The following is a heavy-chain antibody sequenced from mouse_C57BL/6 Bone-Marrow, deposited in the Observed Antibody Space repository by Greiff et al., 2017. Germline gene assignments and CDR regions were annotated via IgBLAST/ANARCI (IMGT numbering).Heavy chain of an antibody. J-gene: IGHJ4*01. Sequence: VQLKESGPELVKPGASVKLSCKASGYSFTDYNLNWVQQSNGKSLEWIGVINPNYGTTSSTQKFKGKATLSVDQSSSTAYMQLNRLTSEDSAVYYCARSYDYDYAMDYWGQGTSVTVSS. CDR2: INPNYGTT. CDR3: ARSYDYDYAMDY. V-gene: IGHV1-39*01. D-gene: IGHD2-4*01. CDR1: GYSFTDYN.